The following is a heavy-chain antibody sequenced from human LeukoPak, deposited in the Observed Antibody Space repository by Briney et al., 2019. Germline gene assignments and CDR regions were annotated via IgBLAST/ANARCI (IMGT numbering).Heavy chain of an antibody. Sequence: PSETLSLTCAVYGGSFTGYCWSWIRQPPGKGLEWIGEISHRGSTNYNPSLKSRVTISVYTSKNQFSLKLTSVTAADTAVYYCARGRRQLVRSWGYWGQGTLVTVSS. V-gene: IGHV4-34*01. D-gene: IGHD6-13*01. CDR3: ARGRRQLVRSWGY. J-gene: IGHJ4*02. CDR1: GGSFTGYC. CDR2: ISHRGST.